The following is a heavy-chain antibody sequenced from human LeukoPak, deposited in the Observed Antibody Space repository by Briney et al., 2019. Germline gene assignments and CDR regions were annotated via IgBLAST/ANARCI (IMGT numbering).Heavy chain of an antibody. D-gene: IGHD6-13*01. CDR1: GYTFTSYG. CDR3: ASSAGGSSSWYWDY. J-gene: IGHJ4*02. Sequence: ASVKVSCKASGYTFTSYGISWVRQAPGQGLEWMGWISAYNGNTNYVQKLQGGVTMTTDTSTSTAYMELRSLRSDDTAVYYCASSAGGSSSWYWDYWGQGTLVTVSS. CDR2: ISAYNGNT. V-gene: IGHV1-18*01.